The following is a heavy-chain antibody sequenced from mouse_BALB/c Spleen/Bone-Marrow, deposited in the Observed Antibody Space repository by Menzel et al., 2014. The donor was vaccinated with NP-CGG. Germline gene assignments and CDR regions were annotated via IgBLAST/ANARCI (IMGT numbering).Heavy chain of an antibody. CDR2: IYPGNVNT. D-gene: IGHD2-14*01. Sequence: QVHVKQSGPELVKPGASVRISCKASGYTFTSYYIHWVKQRPGQGLEWIGRIYPGNVNTKYNEKFKGKATLTADKSSSTAYMQLSSLTSEDSAVYFCAREGGRYDFDYWGQGTTLTVSS. CDR1: GYTFTSYY. V-gene: IGHV1S56*01. CDR3: AREGGRYDFDY. J-gene: IGHJ2*01.